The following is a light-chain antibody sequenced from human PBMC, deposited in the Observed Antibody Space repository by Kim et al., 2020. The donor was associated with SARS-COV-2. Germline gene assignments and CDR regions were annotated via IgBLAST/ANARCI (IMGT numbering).Light chain of an antibody. J-gene: IGLJ2*01. CDR2: QDT. V-gene: IGLV3-1*01. CDR3: QTWDSITVV. Sequence: VSPGQTASITCSGNKLGEKYACWYQQKPGQSPVLVIYQDTKRPSGIPERFSGSNSGNTATLTISGTQAMDEADYYCQTWDSITVVFGGGTQLTVL. CDR1: KLGEKY.